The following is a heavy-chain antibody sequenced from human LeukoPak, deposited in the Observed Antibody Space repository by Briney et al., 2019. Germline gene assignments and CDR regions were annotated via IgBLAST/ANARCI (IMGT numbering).Heavy chain of an antibody. CDR3: ARAGRTIFGGVTV. D-gene: IGHD3-3*01. V-gene: IGHV4-59*07. Sequence: PSDTLSLTCTVSGGSISSYYWSWIRQPPGEGLEWVGYIYYSGSTNYNPSLKNRVTISVDTSKNQFSLKLDSVTAADTAVYYCARAGRTIFGGVTVWGQGTLVTDCS. J-gene: IGHJ4*02. CDR2: IYYSGST. CDR1: GGSISSYY.